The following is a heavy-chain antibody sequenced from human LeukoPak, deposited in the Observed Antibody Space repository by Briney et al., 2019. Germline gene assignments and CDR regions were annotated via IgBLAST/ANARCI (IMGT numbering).Heavy chain of an antibody. Sequence: PSETLSLTCTVSGGSISSYYWSWIRQPAGKGLEWIGRIYTSGSTNYNPSLKSRVTMSVDTSKNQFSLKLSSVTAADTAVYYCAVTYYYDSSGYYYYMDVWGKGTTVTISS. J-gene: IGHJ6*03. CDR1: GGSISSYY. CDR2: IYTSGST. CDR3: AVTYYYDSSGYYYYMDV. D-gene: IGHD3-22*01. V-gene: IGHV4-4*07.